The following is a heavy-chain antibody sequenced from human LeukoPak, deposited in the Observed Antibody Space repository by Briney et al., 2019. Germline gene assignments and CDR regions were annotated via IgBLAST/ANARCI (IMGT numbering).Heavy chain of an antibody. Sequence: ASVKVSCKASGYTFTSYYMHWVRQAPGQGLEWMGIINPSGGSTSYAQKFQGRVTMTRDTSTSTVYMELSSLRSEDTAVYYCARDLYYDDSSGYQDYWGQGTLVTVSS. V-gene: IGHV1-46*01. CDR3: ARDLYYDDSSGYQDY. J-gene: IGHJ4*02. CDR2: INPSGGST. D-gene: IGHD3-22*01. CDR1: GYTFTSYY.